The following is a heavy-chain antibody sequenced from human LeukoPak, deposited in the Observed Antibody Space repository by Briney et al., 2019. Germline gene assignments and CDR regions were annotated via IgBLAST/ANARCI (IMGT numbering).Heavy chain of an antibody. CDR2: IWYDGSNK. V-gene: IGHV3-33*06. D-gene: IGHD3-16*01. CDR1: GFTFSSYG. J-gene: IGHJ4*02. CDR3: AKGGDYFDY. Sequence: GRSLRLSCAASGFTFSSYGMHWFRQAPGKGLEWVAVIWYDGSNKYYADSVKGRFTISRDNSKNTLYLQMNSLRAEDTAVYYCAKGGDYFDYWGQGTLVTVSS.